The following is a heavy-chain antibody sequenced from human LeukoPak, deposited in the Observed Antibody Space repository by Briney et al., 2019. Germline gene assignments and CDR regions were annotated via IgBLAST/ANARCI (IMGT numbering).Heavy chain of an antibody. CDR1: GYTFTGYY. CDR2: INPNSGGT. V-gene: IGHV1-2*04. J-gene: IGHJ3*02. CDR3: ARTDTADAFDI. D-gene: IGHD5-18*01. Sequence: ASVKVSCKASGYTFTGYYMHWVRQAPGQGLEWMGWINPNSGGTNYAQKFQGWVTMTRDTSISTAYMELSRLRSDDTAVYYCARTDTADAFDIWGQGTMVNVSS.